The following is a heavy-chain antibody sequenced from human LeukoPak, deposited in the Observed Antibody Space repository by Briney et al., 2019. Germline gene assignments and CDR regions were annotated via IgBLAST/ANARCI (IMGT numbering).Heavy chain of an antibody. Sequence: GSVKVSCKASGYTFTGYYIHWVRQAPGQGLEWMGWINPNSGGTSFAQKFQGWVTMTRNTSIGTAYMDLSRLTSDDTAVYYCARGGSGSYSALDIWGQGTMVTVSS. CDR2: INPNSGGT. CDR1: GYTFTGYY. CDR3: ARGGSGSYSALDI. V-gene: IGHV1-2*04. J-gene: IGHJ3*02. D-gene: IGHD3-10*01.